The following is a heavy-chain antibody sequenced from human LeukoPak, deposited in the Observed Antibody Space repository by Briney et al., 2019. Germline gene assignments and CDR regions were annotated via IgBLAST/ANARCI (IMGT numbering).Heavy chain of an antibody. D-gene: IGHD6-19*01. CDR3: ARLSQWPADSSDFDY. CDR1: GGSISSSSYY. CDR2: IYYTRSI. J-gene: IGHJ4*02. Sequence: SETLSLTCTVSGGSISSSSYYWGWIRQPPGKGLEWMGSIYYTRSIYYNPSLKSRVTISVDTSKDQLSLRLISVTAADKAVYYCARLSQWPADSSDFDYWGQGTLVTVSS. V-gene: IGHV4-39*01.